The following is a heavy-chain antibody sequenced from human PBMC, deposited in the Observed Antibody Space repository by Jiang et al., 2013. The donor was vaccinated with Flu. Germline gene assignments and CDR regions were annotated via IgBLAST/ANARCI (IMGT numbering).Heavy chain of an antibody. V-gene: IGHV1-18*01. CDR3: AREGMGIQLWLGGPEDVALHALVPPYFDY. D-gene: IGHD5-18*01. CDR1: GYTFTSYG. CDR2: ISAYNGNT. Sequence: SGAEVKKPGASVKVSCKASGYTFTSYGISWVRQAPGQGLEWMGWISAYNGNTNYAQKLQGRVTMTTDTSTSTAYMELRSLRSDDTAVYYCAREGMGIQLWLGGPEDVALHALVPPYFDYWGQGTLVTVSS. J-gene: IGHJ4*02.